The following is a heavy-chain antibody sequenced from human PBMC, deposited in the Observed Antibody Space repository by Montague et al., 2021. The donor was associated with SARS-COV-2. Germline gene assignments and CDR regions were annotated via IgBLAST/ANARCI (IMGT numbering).Heavy chain of an antibody. V-gene: IGHV3-23*01. D-gene: IGHD6-13*01. J-gene: IGHJ3*02. CDR3: AKDRQLVGDDAFDI. CDR1: GFPFSSYA. Sequence: SRSLSCAASGFPFSSYAMSWFRQAPGKGLEWVSTISISDGNTYYADSVKVRFTISRDKSKNTLYLQMNSLRAEDTAVYYCAKDRQLVGDDAFDIWGQGTMVTVSS. CDR2: ISISDGNT.